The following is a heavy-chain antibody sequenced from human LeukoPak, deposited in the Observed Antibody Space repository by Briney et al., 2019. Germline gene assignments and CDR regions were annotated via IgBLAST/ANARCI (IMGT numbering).Heavy chain of an antibody. V-gene: IGHV3-48*01. CDR1: GFSFSSFS. Sequence: TGGSLRLSCAASGFSFSSFSMNWVRQAPGKGLEWISYISSSGPTIYYADSVKGRFTISRDNSKNTLYLQMNSLRAEDTAVYYCAKNPARWYYDSSGYYPDYWGQGTLVTVSS. CDR2: ISSSGPTI. CDR3: AKNPARWYYDSSGYYPDY. D-gene: IGHD3-22*01. J-gene: IGHJ4*02.